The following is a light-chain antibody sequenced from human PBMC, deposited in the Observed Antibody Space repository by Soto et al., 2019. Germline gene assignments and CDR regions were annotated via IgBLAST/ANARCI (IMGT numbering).Light chain of an antibody. V-gene: IGLV1-47*01. J-gene: IGLJ1*01. CDR2: RNN. CDR1: SSNIGSNY. CDR3: AAWDDSLSGLYV. Sequence: QSVLTQPTSTSGTPGQRVTISCSGSSSNIGSNYVYWYQQLPGTAPKLLIYRNNRRPSGVPDRFSGSKSGTSASLAISGLRSKDEADYYCAAWDDSLSGLYVFGTGTELTVL.